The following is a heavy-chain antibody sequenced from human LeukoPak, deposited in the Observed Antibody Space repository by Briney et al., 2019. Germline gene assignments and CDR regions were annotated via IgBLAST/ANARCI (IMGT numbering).Heavy chain of an antibody. J-gene: IGHJ3*02. D-gene: IGHD3-9*01. CDR1: GGSISSYY. V-gene: IGHV4-4*07. Sequence: SETLSLTCTVSGGSISSYYWSWIRQPAGKGLERIGRIYISGSTNYNPSLKSRVTMSVDTSKNQFSLKLSSVTAADTAVYYCARDRGYDILTGYYRPNDAFDIWGQGTMVTVSS. CDR2: IYISGST. CDR3: ARDRGYDILTGYYRPNDAFDI.